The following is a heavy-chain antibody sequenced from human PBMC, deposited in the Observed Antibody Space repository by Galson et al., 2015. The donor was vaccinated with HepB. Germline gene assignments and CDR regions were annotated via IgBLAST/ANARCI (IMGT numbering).Heavy chain of an antibody. CDR1: GFTFSNAW. CDR3: AKDRGYYDSSGWGY. J-gene: IGHJ4*02. CDR2: IKSKTDGGTT. D-gene: IGHD3-22*01. V-gene: IGHV3-15*01. Sequence: SLRLSCAASGFTFSNAWMSWVRQAPGKGLEWVGRIKSKTDGGTTDYAAPVKGRFTISRDDSKNTLYLQMNSLRAEDTAVYYCAKDRGYYDSSGWGYWGQGTLVTVSS.